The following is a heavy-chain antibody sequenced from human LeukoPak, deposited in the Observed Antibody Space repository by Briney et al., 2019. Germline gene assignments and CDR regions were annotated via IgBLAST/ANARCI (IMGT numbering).Heavy chain of an antibody. CDR1: GGSFSGHY. CDR2: STHSGST. D-gene: IGHD6-25*01. V-gene: IGHV4-34*01. J-gene: IGHJ4*02. Sequence: PETLSLTCAVYGGSFSGHYWTWIRQSPGKGLEWIGESTHSGSTNYNPSLKSRLTISVDTFKNQFSLKLTSVSAADTAVYHCARGRTGAAALAFWGPGTLVTVSS. CDR3: ARGRTGAAALAF.